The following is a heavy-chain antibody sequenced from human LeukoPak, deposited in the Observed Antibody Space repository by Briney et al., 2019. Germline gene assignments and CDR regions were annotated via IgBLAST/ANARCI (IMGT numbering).Heavy chain of an antibody. CDR2: ISAYNGNT. D-gene: IGHD6-13*01. J-gene: IGHJ4*02. V-gene: IGHV1-18*01. Sequence: ASVKVSCKASGYTFTSYGISWVRQAPGQGLEWMGWISAYNGNTNYAQKLQGRVTMTTDTSTSTAYMELRSLRPDDTAVYYCARSTGRKATYSSSWYAYNFDYWGQGTLVTVSS. CDR1: GYTFTSYG. CDR3: ARSTGRKATYSSSWYAYNFDY.